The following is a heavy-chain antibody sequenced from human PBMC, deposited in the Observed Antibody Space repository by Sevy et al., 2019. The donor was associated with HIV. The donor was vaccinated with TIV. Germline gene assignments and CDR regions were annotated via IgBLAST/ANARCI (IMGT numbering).Heavy chain of an antibody. V-gene: IGHV4-31*03. CDR3: ARATEVYYDSSVYYYDY. Sequence: SETLSLTCTVSGGSISSGGYYWSWIRQHPGKGLEWIGYISYSGSTYYNPSLKSRVTISVDTSKNQFSLKLSSVTAADTAVYYCARATEVYYDSSVYYYDYWGQGTLVTVSS. D-gene: IGHD3-22*01. CDR2: ISYSGST. CDR1: GGSISSGGYY. J-gene: IGHJ4*02.